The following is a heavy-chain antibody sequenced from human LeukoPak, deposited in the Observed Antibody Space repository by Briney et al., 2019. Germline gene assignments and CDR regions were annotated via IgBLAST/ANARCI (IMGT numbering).Heavy chain of an antibody. Sequence: GGSLRLSCAASGFTFSSYAMSWVRQAPGKGLEWLSYISSSGRTIYYADSVKGRFTISRDNAKNSLYLQMNSLRAEDTAVYYCAELSITMIGGVWGKGTTVTISS. CDR2: ISSSGRTI. CDR3: AELSITMIGGV. J-gene: IGHJ6*04. V-gene: IGHV3-48*03. CDR1: GFTFSSYA. D-gene: IGHD3-10*02.